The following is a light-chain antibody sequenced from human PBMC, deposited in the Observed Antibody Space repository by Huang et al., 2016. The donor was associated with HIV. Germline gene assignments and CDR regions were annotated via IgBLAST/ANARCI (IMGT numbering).Light chain of an antibody. CDR2: GAS. CDR1: QSVSSN. V-gene: IGKV3-15*01. Sequence: EIVMTQSPATLSVSPGERATLSCRASQSVSSNLAWYQQEPGQAPRLLIYGASTRATGIPARVSGSGSGTEFTLTISSLQSEDFAVYYCQQYSDWPLTFGGGTKVEIK. J-gene: IGKJ4*01. CDR3: QQYSDWPLT.